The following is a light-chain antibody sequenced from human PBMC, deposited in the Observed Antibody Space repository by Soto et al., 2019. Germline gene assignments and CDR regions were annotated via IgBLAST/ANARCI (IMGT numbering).Light chain of an antibody. V-gene: IGLV3-21*02. J-gene: IGLJ2*01. Sequence: SYELTQPPSLSAAPGQTARMTCGGDNIGSKNVHWYQQKAGQAPKLVVYDDSDRPSGTPERFSGSNSGNTATLTISGVEAGDEADYYFQVFDAPRDHVVFGGGTKLTVL. CDR2: DDS. CDR1: NIGSKN. CDR3: QVFDAPRDHVV.